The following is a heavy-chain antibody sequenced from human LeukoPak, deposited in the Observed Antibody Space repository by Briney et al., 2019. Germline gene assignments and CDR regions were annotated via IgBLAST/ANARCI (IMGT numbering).Heavy chain of an antibody. D-gene: IGHD6-13*01. CDR3: ARDSGIAAAVPGFTFDY. J-gene: IGHJ4*02. V-gene: IGHV4-61*08. CDR1: VGSLGSGDYY. CDR2: IYNSGST. Sequence: SETMSLACTVSVGSLGSGDYYWNWIRQPPGKGLEWIARIYNSGSTNYNPSLKSRVTISVDTSKNQFSLKLSSVTAADTAVYYCARDSGIAAAVPGFTFDYWGQGTLVTVSS.